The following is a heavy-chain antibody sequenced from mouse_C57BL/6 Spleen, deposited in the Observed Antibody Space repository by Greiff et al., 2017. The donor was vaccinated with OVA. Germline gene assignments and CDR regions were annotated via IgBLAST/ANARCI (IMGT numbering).Heavy chain of an antibody. CDR3: ARTGSSYYFGY. D-gene: IGHD1-1*01. V-gene: IGHV1-80*01. CDR1: GYAFSSYW. J-gene: IGHJ2*01. Sequence: VQLQQSGAELVKPGASVKISCKASGYAFSSYWMNWVKQRPGKGLEWIGQIYPGDGDTNYNGKVKGKATLTADKSSSPAYMQLSSLTSEDSAVYFSARTGSSYYFGYWGQGTTLTVSS. CDR2: IYPGDGDT.